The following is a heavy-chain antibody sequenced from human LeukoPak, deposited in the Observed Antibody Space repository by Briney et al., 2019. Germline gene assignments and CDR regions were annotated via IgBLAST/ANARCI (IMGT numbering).Heavy chain of an antibody. CDR3: VKDIAGSFWGRMAVAATPEY. J-gene: IGHJ4*02. CDR2: ISSNGGST. D-gene: IGHD6-19*01. V-gene: IGHV3-64D*06. CDR1: GLTFSSCA. Sequence: PGGSLRLSCSASGLTFSSCAMHWVRQAPGKGLQYVSAISSNGGSTYYADSVKGRFTISRDNSKNTLYLQMSSLRTEDTAVYYCVKDIAGSFWGRMAVAATPEYWGQGTLVTVSS.